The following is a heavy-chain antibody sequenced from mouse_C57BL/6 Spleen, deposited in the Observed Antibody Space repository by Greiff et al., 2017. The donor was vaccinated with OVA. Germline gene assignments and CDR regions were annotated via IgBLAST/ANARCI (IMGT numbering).Heavy chain of an antibody. V-gene: IGHV5-4*01. D-gene: IGHD2-3*01. CDR2: ISDGGSYT. Sequence: EVKLVESGGGLVKPGGSLKLSCAASGFTFSSYAMSWVRQTPDKRLEWVATISDGGSYTYYPDNVKGRFTISRDNAKNNLYLQMSHLKAEDTAMYYCAREGDGYYFDYWGQGTTLTVSS. CDR3: AREGDGYYFDY. J-gene: IGHJ2*01. CDR1: GFTFSSYA.